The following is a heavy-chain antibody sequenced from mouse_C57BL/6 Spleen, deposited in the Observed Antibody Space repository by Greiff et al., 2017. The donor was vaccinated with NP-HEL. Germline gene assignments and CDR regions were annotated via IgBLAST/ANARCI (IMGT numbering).Heavy chain of an antibody. J-gene: IGHJ4*01. CDR3: ARHEEGDYDGDYYAMDY. CDR2: FYPGSGSI. Sequence: QVHVKQSGAELVKPGASVKLSCKASGYTFTEYTIHWVKQRSGQGLEWIGWFYPGSGSIKYNEKFKDKATLTADKSSSTVYMDLSRLTSEDSAVYFCARHEEGDYDGDYYAMDYWGQGTSVTVSS. D-gene: IGHD2-4*01. CDR1: GYTFTEYT. V-gene: IGHV1-62-2*01.